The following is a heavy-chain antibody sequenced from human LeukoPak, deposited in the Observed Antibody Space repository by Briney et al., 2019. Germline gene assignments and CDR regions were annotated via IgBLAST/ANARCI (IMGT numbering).Heavy chain of an antibody. CDR3: ARDRFTAMVVYYFDY. Sequence: GGSLRLSCAASGFTFSSYSMNWVRQAPGKGLKWSSSISSSSSYIYYADSVKGRFTISRDNAKNSLYLQMNSLRAEDTAVYYCARDRFTAMVVYYFDYWGQGTLVTVSS. J-gene: IGHJ4*02. V-gene: IGHV3-21*01. D-gene: IGHD5-18*01. CDR1: GFTFSSYS. CDR2: ISSSSSYI.